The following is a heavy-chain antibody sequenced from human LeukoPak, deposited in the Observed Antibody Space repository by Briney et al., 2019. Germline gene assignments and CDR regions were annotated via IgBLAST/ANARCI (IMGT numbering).Heavy chain of an antibody. CDR2: IYWDDDK. Sequence: SGPTLVNPTQTLTLTCTFSGFLLSTSGVGVGWIRQPPGKALEWLALIYWDDDKRYSPSLKSRLTITKDTSKNQVVLTMTNMDPVDTATYYCARYYGSGSSFDYWGQGTLVTVSS. J-gene: IGHJ4*02. D-gene: IGHD3-10*01. V-gene: IGHV2-5*02. CDR1: GFLLSTSGVG. CDR3: ARYYGSGSSFDY.